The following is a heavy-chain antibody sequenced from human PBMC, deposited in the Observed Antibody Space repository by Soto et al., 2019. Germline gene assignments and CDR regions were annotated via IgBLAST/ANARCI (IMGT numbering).Heavy chain of an antibody. J-gene: IGHJ3*02. CDR1: GGSFSGYY. CDR2: INHSGST. CDR3: ATANTPYAFDM. Sequence: SETLSLTCAVYGGSFSGYYWSWIRQPPGKGLEWIGEINHSGSTNYNPSLKSRVTISVDTSKNQFSLQMSGLRVEDTAVYYCATANTPYAFDMWGQGTMVTVSS. V-gene: IGHV4-34*01.